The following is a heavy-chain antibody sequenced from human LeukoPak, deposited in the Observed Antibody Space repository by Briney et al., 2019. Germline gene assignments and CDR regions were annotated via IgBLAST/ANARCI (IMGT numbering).Heavy chain of an antibody. CDR2: ISGSGGST. D-gene: IGHD3-22*01. J-gene: IGHJ4*02. Sequence: GGSLRFSCAASGFAFSSYAMSWVRQAPGKGLEWVSAISGSGGSTYYADSVKGRFTISRDNSKNTLYLQMNSLRAEDTAVYYCAKDGKYYYDSSGYPHYFDYWGQGTLVTVSS. CDR3: AKDGKYYYDSSGYPHYFDY. V-gene: IGHV3-23*01. CDR1: GFAFSSYA.